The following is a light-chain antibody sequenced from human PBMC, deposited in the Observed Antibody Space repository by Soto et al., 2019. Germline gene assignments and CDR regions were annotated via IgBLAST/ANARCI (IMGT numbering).Light chain of an antibody. CDR2: GAS. CDR1: QSVSSN. Sequence: EIVMPQSPATLSVSPWERDTLSCRSSQSVSSNLAWYQQKPGQAPRLLIYGASTRATGIPARFSGSGSGTEFTLTISSLQSEDFAVYYCQQYNNWPPITFGQGTGLEIK. CDR3: QQYNNWPPIT. J-gene: IGKJ5*01. V-gene: IGKV3-15*01.